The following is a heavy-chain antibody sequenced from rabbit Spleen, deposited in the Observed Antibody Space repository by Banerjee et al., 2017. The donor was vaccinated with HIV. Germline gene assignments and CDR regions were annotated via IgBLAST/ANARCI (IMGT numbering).Heavy chain of an antibody. CDR2: INIVTGKS. V-gene: IGHV1S40*01. D-gene: IGHD1-1*01. CDR3: ARDLVAVIGWNFNL. Sequence: QSLEESGGGLVQPGGSLTLSCKASGFDFSNYYMTWVRQAPGKGLEWIACINIVTGKSVYASWAKGRFTMSRTSSTTVTLQMTSLTAADTATYFCARDLVAVIGWNFNLWGQGTLVTVS. CDR1: GFDFSNYY. J-gene: IGHJ4*01.